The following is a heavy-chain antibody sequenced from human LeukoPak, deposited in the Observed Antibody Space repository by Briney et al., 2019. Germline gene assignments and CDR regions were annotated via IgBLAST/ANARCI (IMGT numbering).Heavy chain of an antibody. D-gene: IGHD4-17*01. CDR2: ISDDGRNK. Sequence: PGGSLRLSCAASGFSFSSYGMHWVRQAPGKGLEWVGFISDDGRNKKYADSVKGRFTISRDNFKDTLYLKMNSLRDEDTAVYYCAKRPSDYGDYVNYFDYWGQGTLVTVSS. V-gene: IGHV3-30*18. CDR1: GFSFSSYG. J-gene: IGHJ4*02. CDR3: AKRPSDYGDYVNYFDY.